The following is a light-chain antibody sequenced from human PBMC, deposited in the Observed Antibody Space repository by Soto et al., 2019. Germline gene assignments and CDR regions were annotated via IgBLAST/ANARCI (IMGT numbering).Light chain of an antibody. V-gene: IGKV3-20*01. CDR3: RQYGSSPSYT. J-gene: IGKJ2*01. CDR1: QSVSSSSY. CDR2: GAS. Sequence: EIVLTQSPGTLSLSPGERATLSCRASQSVSSSSYLAWYQQKPGRAPRLLIYGASSRATGIPDRFSGSGSATAFTLTLSRLEPEDFAVYYCRQYGSSPSYTFGQGTKLEIK.